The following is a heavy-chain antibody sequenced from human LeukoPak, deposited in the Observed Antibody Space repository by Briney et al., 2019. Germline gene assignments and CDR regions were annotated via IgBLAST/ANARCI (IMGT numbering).Heavy chain of an antibody. CDR3: ARQRFTTRAYAGNWFDP. CDR2: IYPGDSDT. J-gene: IGHJ5*02. CDR1: GYSFTNYW. D-gene: IGHD3-16*01. Sequence: GESLKISCKGFGYSFTNYWIGWVRQMPGKGLEWMGIIYPGDSDTRYSPSFQRQVTISADKSISTAYLQWSSLKASDTAMYYCARQRFTTRAYAGNWFDPWGQGTLVTVSS. V-gene: IGHV5-51*01.